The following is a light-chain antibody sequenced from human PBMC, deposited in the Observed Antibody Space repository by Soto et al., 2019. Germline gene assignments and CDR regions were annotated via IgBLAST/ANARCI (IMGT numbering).Light chain of an antibody. CDR1: QGIGTE. V-gene: IGKV1-6*01. CDR2: GTS. J-gene: IGKJ1*01. CDR3: LQDYTYPRT. Sequence: AIQMTQSPSSLSASVGDRVTITCRASQGIGTELGWYQQRPGKAPKLLIYGTSTVQDGVTSRFSGSGSDTDFTLTISSLQPEDFATYYCLQDYTYPRTFGQGTDVEIK.